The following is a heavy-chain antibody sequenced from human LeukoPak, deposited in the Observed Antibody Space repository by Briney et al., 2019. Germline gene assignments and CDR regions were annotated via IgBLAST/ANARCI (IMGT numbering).Heavy chain of an antibody. D-gene: IGHD2-2*01. CDR2: IYDSGST. Sequence: SETLSLTCTVSGYSISSGYYWGWIRQPPGKGLEWIGSIYDSGSTYYNPSLKSRVTISVDTSKNQFSLKLSSVTAADTAVYYCAREMSVVVVPAGLFRYYYYMDVWGKGTTVTVSS. V-gene: IGHV4-38-2*02. J-gene: IGHJ6*03. CDR1: GYSISSGYY. CDR3: AREMSVVVVPAGLFRYYYYMDV.